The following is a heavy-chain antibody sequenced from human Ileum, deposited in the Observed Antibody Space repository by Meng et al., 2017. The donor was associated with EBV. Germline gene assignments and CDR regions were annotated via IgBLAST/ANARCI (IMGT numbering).Heavy chain of an antibody. CDR1: GFTFSAYT. CDR2: ISGSSTYL. V-gene: IGHV3-21*01. Sequence: VHVVESGGGLVKPGGSLRLSCTASGFTFSAYTMNWVRQAPGKGLEWGSSISGSSTYLYYAESLKGRFTISRDNAKNSLYLQMTSLRAEDTAVYYCTRGINNDFWGQGTLVTVSS. J-gene: IGHJ4*02. D-gene: IGHD2-21*01. CDR3: TRGINNDF.